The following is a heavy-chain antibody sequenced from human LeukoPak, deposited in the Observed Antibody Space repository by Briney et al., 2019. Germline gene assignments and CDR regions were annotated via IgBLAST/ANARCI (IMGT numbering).Heavy chain of an antibody. V-gene: IGHV3-64*01. CDR1: GFTFSSYA. D-gene: IGHD2-15*01. J-gene: IGHJ4*02. Sequence: PGGSLRLSCAASGFTFSSYAMHWVRQAPGKGLEYVSAVSSNGGSTYYANSVKGRFTISRDNSKNTLYLQMGSLREEDMAVYYCARDGGYCSGGSCPSYYFDYWGQGTLVTVSS. CDR2: VSSNGGST. CDR3: ARDGGYCSGGSCPSYYFDY.